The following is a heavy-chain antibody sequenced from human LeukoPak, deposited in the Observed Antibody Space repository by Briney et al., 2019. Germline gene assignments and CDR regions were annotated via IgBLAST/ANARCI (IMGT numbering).Heavy chain of an antibody. J-gene: IGHJ6*03. D-gene: IGHD3-16*01. CDR3: ARTTATMITHYYYYYMDV. CDR1: GFSLSTSGMC. Sequence: SGPALVKPTQTLTLTCTFSGFSLSTSGMCVSWIRQPPGKALEWLARIDWDDDKYYSTSLKTRPTISKDTPKNQVVLTMTNMDPVDTATYYCARTTATMITHYYYYYMDVWGKGTTVTVSS. CDR2: IDWDDDK. V-gene: IGHV2-70*11.